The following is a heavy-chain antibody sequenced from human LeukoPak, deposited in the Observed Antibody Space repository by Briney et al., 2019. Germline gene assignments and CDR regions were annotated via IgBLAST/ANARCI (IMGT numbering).Heavy chain of an antibody. V-gene: IGHV5-51*01. CDR2: IFPADSDT. CDR1: GYSFTTNW. CDR3: ARPPFN. Sequence: GESLKISCKASGYSFTTNWIGWVRQMPGKGLEWMGIIFPADSDTRYSPSFQGQVGISADKSISTAYLQWSSLKASDTAIYYCARPPFNWGQGTLLTVSS. J-gene: IGHJ4*02.